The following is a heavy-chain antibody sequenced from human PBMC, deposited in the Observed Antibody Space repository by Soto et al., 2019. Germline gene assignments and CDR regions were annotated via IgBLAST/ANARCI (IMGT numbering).Heavy chain of an antibody. V-gene: IGHV4-59*01. CDR3: ARGSGFSMVRGLRKWFDP. D-gene: IGHD3-10*01. Sequence: SETLSLTCIVSGASIRSSFWSWIRQPPGKGLEWIAYILYSGSTNYNPSLKSRVTISGDTSKNHISLQLTSVTAADTAVYYCARGSGFSMVRGLRKWFDPWGRGTLGTV. J-gene: IGHJ5*02. CDR1: GASIRSSF. CDR2: ILYSGST.